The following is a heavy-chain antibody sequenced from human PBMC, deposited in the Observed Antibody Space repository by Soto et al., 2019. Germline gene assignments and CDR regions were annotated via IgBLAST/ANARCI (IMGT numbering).Heavy chain of an antibody. J-gene: IGHJ6*02. D-gene: IGHD2-15*01. Sequence: ASVKVSGKASGYTFTIYGISCVLQSPLQWLEWMGCISAYNGNTNYAQKLQGRVTMTTDTSTSTAYMELRSLRSDDTAVYYCARRRGVVKEGYYYYYYGMDVWGQGTTVTVSS. CDR3: ARRRGVVKEGYYYYYYGMDV. V-gene: IGHV1-18*04. CDR2: ISAYNGNT. CDR1: GYTFTIYG.